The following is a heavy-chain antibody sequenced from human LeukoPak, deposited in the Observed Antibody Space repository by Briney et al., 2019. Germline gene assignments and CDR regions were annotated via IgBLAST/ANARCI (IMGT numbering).Heavy chain of an antibody. V-gene: IGHV3-23*01. CDR2: INGIGTTT. Sequence: GGSLRLSCAASGFTFSNYAMSWVRQAPGKGLEWVSAINGIGTTTYCADSVRGRFTISRDNSKNMLYLQMNSLRAEDTAVYYCARAWSNIVVVPAAMPDYWGQGTLVTVSS. D-gene: IGHD2-2*01. CDR3: ARAWSNIVVVPAAMPDY. J-gene: IGHJ4*02. CDR1: GFTFSNYA.